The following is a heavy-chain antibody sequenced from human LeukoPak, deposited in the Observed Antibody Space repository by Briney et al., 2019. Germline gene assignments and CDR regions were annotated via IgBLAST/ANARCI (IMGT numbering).Heavy chain of an antibody. CDR3: ATRKDVLLWFGELLS. V-gene: IGHV4-4*02. Sequence: TSETLSLTCAVSGGSISSSNWWSWVRQPPGKGLEWIGEIYHSGSTNYNPSLKSRVTISVDKSKNQFSLKLSSVTAADTAVYYCATRKDVLLWFGELLSWGQVTLVTVSS. CDR2: IYHSGST. D-gene: IGHD3-10*01. CDR1: GGSISSSNW. J-gene: IGHJ5*02.